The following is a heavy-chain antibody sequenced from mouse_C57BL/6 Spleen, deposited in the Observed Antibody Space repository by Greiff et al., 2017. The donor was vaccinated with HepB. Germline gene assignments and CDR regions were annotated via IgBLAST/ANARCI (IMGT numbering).Heavy chain of an antibody. J-gene: IGHJ1*03. Sequence: VQLQQSGAELVRPGASVKLSCKASGYTFTDYYINWVKQRPGQGLEWIARIYPGSGNTYYNEKFKGKATLTAEKSSSTAYMQLSSLTSEDSAVYFWARSRQGYFDVWGTGTTVTVSS. V-gene: IGHV1-76*01. CDR3: ARSRQGYFDV. CDR1: GYTFTDYY. D-gene: IGHD6-1*01. CDR2: IYPGSGNT.